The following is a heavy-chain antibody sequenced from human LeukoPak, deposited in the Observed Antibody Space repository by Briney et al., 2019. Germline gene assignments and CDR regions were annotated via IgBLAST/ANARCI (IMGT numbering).Heavy chain of an antibody. J-gene: IGHJ4*02. CDR2: ISSSSSYI. D-gene: IGHD2-2*01. V-gene: IGHV3-21*01. CDR3: ASLGYCSSTSCYGLDY. Sequence: GGSLRLSCAASGFTFSSHSMNWVRQAPGKGLEWVSSISSSSSYIYYADSVKGRFTISRDNAKNSLYLQMNSLRAEDTAVYYCASLGYCSSTSCYGLDYWGQGTLVTVSS. CDR1: GFTFSSHS.